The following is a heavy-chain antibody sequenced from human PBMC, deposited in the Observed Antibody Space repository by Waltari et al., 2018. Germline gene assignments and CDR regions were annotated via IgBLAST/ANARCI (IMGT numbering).Heavy chain of an antibody. CDR3: AKDPTGWVIAVATGFGYMDV. D-gene: IGHD6-19*01. V-gene: IGHV3-23*04. J-gene: IGHJ6*03. CDR2: ISGSGGST. Sequence: EVQLVESGGGLVQPGGSLRLSCAASGFTFRSYAMSWVRQAQVKGLEWVSAISGSGGSTYYADSVKGRFTISRDNSKNTLYLQMNSLRAEDTAVYYCAKDPTGWVIAVATGFGYMDVWGKGTTVTVSS. CDR1: GFTFRSYA.